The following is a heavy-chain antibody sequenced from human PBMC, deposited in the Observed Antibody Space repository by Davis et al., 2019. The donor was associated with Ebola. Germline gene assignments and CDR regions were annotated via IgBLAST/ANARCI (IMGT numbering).Heavy chain of an antibody. CDR1: GFTFSSYG. J-gene: IGHJ6*02. V-gene: IGHV3-30*18. Sequence: PGGSLRLSCAASGFTFSSYGMHWVRQAPGKGLEWVAVISYDGSNKYYADSVKGRFTISRDNSKNTLYLQMNSLTAEDTAVYYCAKGVATIFGVVTDYYYYGMDVWGQGTTVTVSS. CDR3: AKGVATIFGVVTDYYYYGMDV. D-gene: IGHD3-3*01. CDR2: ISYDGSNK.